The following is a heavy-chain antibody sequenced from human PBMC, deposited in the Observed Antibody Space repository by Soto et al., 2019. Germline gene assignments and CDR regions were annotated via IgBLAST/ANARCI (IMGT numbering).Heavy chain of an antibody. CDR3: ARANDRYGVDTIDI. D-gene: IGHD3-9*01. CDR2: ITRGSAYI. CDR1: GFIFSTYR. J-gene: IGHJ3*02. V-gene: IGHV3-21*01. Sequence: GGSLRLSCAASGFIFSTYRMEWVRQAPGKGLEWVASITRGSAYIYYADSVRGRFTISRDNAKNSLYLQMNSLRAEDTAVYYCARANDRYGVDTIDIWGEGTTVTVS.